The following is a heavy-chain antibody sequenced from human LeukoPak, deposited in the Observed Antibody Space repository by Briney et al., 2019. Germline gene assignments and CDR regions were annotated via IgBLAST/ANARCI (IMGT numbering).Heavy chain of an antibody. CDR2: IYYSGST. Sequence: SETLSLTCTVSGGSISSYYWSWVRQPPGKGLEWIGYIYYSGSTNYNPSLKSRVTISVDTSKNQFSLKLSSVTAADTAVYYCARPLLGGSWHPLGLWGRGTLVTVSS. J-gene: IGHJ2*01. CDR3: ARPLLGGSWHPLGL. D-gene: IGHD6-13*01. V-gene: IGHV4-59*08. CDR1: GGSISSYY.